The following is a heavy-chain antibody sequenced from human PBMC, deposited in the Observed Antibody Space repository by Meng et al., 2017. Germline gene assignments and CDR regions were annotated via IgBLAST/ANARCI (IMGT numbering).Heavy chain of an antibody. V-gene: IGHV4-4*02. CDR2: IYHSGST. Sequence: GAGPGMGKPSGTLSLPLAVSGGSISSSNWWSWVRQPPGKGLEWIGEIYHSGSTNYNPSLKSRVTISVDKSKNQFSLKLSSVTAADTAVYYCARVVAATTLFLDYWGQGTLVTVSS. CDR3: ARVVAATTLFLDY. J-gene: IGHJ4*02. D-gene: IGHD2-15*01. CDR1: GGSISSSNW.